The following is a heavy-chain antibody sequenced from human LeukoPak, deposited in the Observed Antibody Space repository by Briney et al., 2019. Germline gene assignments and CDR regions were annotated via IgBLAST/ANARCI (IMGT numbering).Heavy chain of an antibody. D-gene: IGHD5-12*01. Sequence: PGGSLRLSCAASGFTVITNDMTWVRQAPGKGLEWISVIHTNGNTFYAEPVKGRFSISRDNSKNTLFLQMNSLRAEDTAVYYCAAAVNVVGTMRFYFYYYMDLWGKGTMVTVSS. J-gene: IGHJ6*03. CDR3: AAAVNVVGTMRFYFYYYMDL. CDR2: IHTNGNT. CDR1: GFTVITND. V-gene: IGHV3-53*01.